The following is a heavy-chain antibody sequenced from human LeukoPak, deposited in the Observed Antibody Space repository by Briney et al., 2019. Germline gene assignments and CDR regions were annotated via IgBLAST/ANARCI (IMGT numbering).Heavy chain of an antibody. V-gene: IGHV3-30*18. Sequence: PGGSLRLSCAASGFTFSSYGMHWVRQAPGKGLEWVAVISYDGSNKYYADSVKGRFTISRDNSKNTLYLQMNSLRAEDTAVYYCAKPIGYYYDSSGYYPFDYWGQGTLVTVSS. CDR2: ISYDGSNK. D-gene: IGHD3-22*01. CDR3: AKPIGYYYDSSGYYPFDY. CDR1: GFTFSSYG. J-gene: IGHJ4*02.